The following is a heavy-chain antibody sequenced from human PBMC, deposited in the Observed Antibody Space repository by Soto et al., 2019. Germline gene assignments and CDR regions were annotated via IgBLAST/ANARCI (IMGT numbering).Heavy chain of an antibody. D-gene: IGHD2-15*01. J-gene: IGHJ6*03. CDR3: ARGDCSGGSCYSSAMDV. Sequence: QVQLQQWGAGLLKPSETLSLTCAVYGGSFSGYYWSWIRQPPGKGREWIGEITHSGSTNYNPSLKSRVTISVDTSKNQFALKLSSVTASDTAVYYCARGDCSGGSCYSSAMDVWGKGTTVTVSS. CDR2: ITHSGST. V-gene: IGHV4-34*01. CDR1: GGSFSGYY.